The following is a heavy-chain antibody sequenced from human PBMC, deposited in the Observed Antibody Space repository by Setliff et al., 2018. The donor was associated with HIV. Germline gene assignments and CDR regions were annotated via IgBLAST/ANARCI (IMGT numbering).Heavy chain of an antibody. D-gene: IGHD5-12*01. J-gene: IGHJ4*02. CDR2: INSDGSTT. CDR1: GFTFSRYW. CDR3: ARAPPNTVVTFFDT. V-gene: IGHV3-74*01. Sequence: GGSLRLSCAASGFTFSRYWMHWVRQAPGEGLVWVSRINSDGSTTTYADSVKDRFTISRDNAKNTLFLQMTTLTAEDTAVYYCARAPPNTVVTFFDTWGQGALVTVSS.